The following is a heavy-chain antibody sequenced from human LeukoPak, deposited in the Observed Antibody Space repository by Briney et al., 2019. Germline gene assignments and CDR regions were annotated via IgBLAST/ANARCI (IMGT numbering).Heavy chain of an antibody. CDR2: ISYDGNNK. CDR3: AKVSQLALDY. CDR1: GFSFSSYA. J-gene: IGHJ4*02. Sequence: GGSLRLSCAASGFSFSSYAMHWVRQAPGKGLEWVTFISYDGNNKYYADSVKGRFTISRDNSKNTLYLQMNSLRAEDTAVYYCAKVSQLALDYWGQGTLVTASS. D-gene: IGHD6-13*01. V-gene: IGHV3-30*18.